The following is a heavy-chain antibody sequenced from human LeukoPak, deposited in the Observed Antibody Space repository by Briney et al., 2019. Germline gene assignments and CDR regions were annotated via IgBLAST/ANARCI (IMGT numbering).Heavy chain of an antibody. CDR1: GYTFTSYG. CDR2: INPNSGGT. V-gene: IGHV1-2*06. J-gene: IGHJ4*02. CDR3: AIIEYSSSSVDY. Sequence: GASVKVSCKASGYTFTSYGISWVRQAPGQGLEWMGRINPNSGGTNYAQKFQGRVTMTRDTSISTAYMELSRLRSDDTAVYYCAIIEYSSSSVDYWGQGTLVTVSS. D-gene: IGHD6-6*01.